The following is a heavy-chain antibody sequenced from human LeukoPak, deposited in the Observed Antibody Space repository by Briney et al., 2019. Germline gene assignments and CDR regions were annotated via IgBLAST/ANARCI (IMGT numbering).Heavy chain of an antibody. V-gene: IGHV3-48*01. CDR1: GTTFTRHT. J-gene: IGHJ4*02. CDR2: ISSVSDTI. CDR3: AREYDSRARFDS. Sequence: PGGSLRVPFAGFGTTFTRHTMIWGRQAPGKGLEWISYISSVSDTIYYADSVKGRFTVSRDNAKTSLYLQMNSLRVEDTAVYFCAREYDSRARFDSWGQGALVTVSS. D-gene: IGHD6-13*01.